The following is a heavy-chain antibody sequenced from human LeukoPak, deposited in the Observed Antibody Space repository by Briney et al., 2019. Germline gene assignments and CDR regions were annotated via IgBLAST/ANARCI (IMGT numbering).Heavy chain of an antibody. CDR2: ISSSGSTI. J-gene: IGHJ4*02. CDR1: GFTFSSYE. D-gene: IGHD3-10*01. CDR3: AKDWPTYYYGSGTFDY. Sequence: GGSLRLSCAASGFTFSSYEMNWVRQAPGKGLEWVSYISSSGSTIYYADSVKGRFTISRDNAKNSLYLQMNSLRAEDTAVYYCAKDWPTYYYGSGTFDYWGQGTLVTVSS. V-gene: IGHV3-48*03.